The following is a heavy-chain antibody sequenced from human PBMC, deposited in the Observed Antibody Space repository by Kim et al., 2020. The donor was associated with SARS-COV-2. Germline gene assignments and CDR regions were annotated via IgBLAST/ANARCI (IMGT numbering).Heavy chain of an antibody. Sequence: GGSLRLSCAASGFTFSSYDMDWVRQAPGKGLEWVSYISRSSTFIYYADSVKGRFTISRDNAKNSLYLQLNSLRAEDTAVYYCARDQDMRSAVQLTGTLGYWGQGTLVTVSS. CDR1: GFTFSSYD. CDR3: ARDQDMRSAVQLTGTLGY. J-gene: IGHJ4*02. D-gene: IGHD1-20*01. V-gene: IGHV3-21*05. CDR2: ISRSSTFI.